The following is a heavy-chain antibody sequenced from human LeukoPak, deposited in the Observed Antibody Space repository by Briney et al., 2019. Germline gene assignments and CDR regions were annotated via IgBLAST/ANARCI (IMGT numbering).Heavy chain of an antibody. CDR3: AKGDNYYGSGSYVNY. CDR1: GFTFSSYG. V-gene: IGHV3-23*01. J-gene: IGHJ4*02. D-gene: IGHD3-10*01. CDR2: ISGSGGST. Sequence: PGGTLRLSCAASGFTFSSYGMSWVRQAPGKGLEWVSAISGSGGSTYYADSVKGRFTISRDNSKNTLYLQMNNLRAEDTAVYYCAKGDNYYGSGSYVNYWGQGTLVTVSS.